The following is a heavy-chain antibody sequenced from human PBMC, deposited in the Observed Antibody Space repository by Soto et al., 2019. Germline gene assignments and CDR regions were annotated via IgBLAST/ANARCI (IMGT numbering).Heavy chain of an antibody. CDR2: INPTGGST. CDR1: GYTFTTYY. CDR3: ARAGYCSGGTCFHGNCDY. V-gene: IGHV1-46*01. Sequence: QVQLVQSGAEVKRPGASVKVSCKASGYTFTTYYMHWVRQAPGQGLEWLGRINPTGGSTTYAQKFQGRVTMTRATSTSTVYLELSSMRSEDTAVYYCARAGYCSGGTCFHGNCDYWGQGTLVTVSA. J-gene: IGHJ4*02. D-gene: IGHD2-15*01.